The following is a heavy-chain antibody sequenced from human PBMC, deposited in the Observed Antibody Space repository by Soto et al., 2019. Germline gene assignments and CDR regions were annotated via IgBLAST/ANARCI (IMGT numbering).Heavy chain of an antibody. D-gene: IGHD3-9*01. J-gene: IGHJ3*02. CDR2: INHSGST. CDR1: GGSFSGYY. V-gene: IGHV4-34*01. CDR3: ARGIYDILTGYSSNDAFDI. Sequence: QVQLQQWGAGLLKPSETLSLTCAVYGGSFSGYYWSWIRQPPGKGQEWIGEINHSGSTNYNPSLKSRVTISVDTSKNQFSLKLSSVTAADTAVYYCARGIYDILTGYSSNDAFDIWGQGTMVTVSS.